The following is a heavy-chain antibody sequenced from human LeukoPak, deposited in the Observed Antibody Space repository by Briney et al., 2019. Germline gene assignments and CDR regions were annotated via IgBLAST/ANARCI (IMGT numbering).Heavy chain of an antibody. CDR3: ARGRRRYSSSSVNWFDP. D-gene: IGHD6-6*01. J-gene: IGHJ5*02. CDR2: INHSGST. V-gene: IGHV4-34*01. CDR1: GGSFSGYY. Sequence: SETLSLTCAVYGGSFSGYYWSWIRQPPGKGLEWIGEINHSGSTNYNPSLKSRVTISVDTSKNQFSLKLSSVTAADTAVYYCARGRRRYSSSSVNWFDPWGQGTLVTVSS.